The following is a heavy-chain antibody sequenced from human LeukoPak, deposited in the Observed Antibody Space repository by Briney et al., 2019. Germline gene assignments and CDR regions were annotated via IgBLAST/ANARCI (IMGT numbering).Heavy chain of an antibody. CDR1: GFTFSNCA. J-gene: IGHJ4*02. D-gene: IGHD3-10*01. V-gene: IGHV3-23*01. Sequence: GGSLRLSCVASGFTFSNCAMTWVRQAPGKGLEWVSDINNGGDRTTYADSVKGRFTISRDNSKNTLYLQMHSLRADDTALYYCARHHSGSGNSRALDYWGQGSLVTVSS. CDR2: INNGGDRT. CDR3: ARHHSGSGNSRALDY.